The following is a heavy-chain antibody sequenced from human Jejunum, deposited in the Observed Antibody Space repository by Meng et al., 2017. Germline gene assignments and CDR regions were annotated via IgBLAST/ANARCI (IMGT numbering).Heavy chain of an antibody. Sequence: QVKLQQWGAALVKPSGTLCLTCAVYGGYISDYYWTWIRQPPGKGLEWIGEINDSGRTNSNPSLKSRVTISVDTSKSQFYLRVSSVTAADTAVYYCARGNEYSNYGADFWGQGTLVTVSS. CDR1: GGYISDYY. V-gene: IGHV4-34*01. CDR2: INDSGRT. J-gene: IGHJ4*02. D-gene: IGHD4-11*01. CDR3: ARGNEYSNYGADF.